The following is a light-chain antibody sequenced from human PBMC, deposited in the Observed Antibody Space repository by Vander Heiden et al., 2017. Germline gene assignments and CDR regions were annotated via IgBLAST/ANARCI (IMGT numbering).Light chain of an antibody. J-gene: IGKJ2*01. CDR2: WAS. V-gene: IGKV4-1*01. Sequence: DIVMTQSPDSLAVSLGERATINCKSSQSVLYSSNNKNYLVWYQQKPGQPPKLLIYWASTRESGVPDRFSGSASGTDFTLTISSLQAEDVAVYYCQQYYTTPYTFGQGTKVEIK. CDR3: QQYYTTPYT. CDR1: QSVLYSSNNKNY.